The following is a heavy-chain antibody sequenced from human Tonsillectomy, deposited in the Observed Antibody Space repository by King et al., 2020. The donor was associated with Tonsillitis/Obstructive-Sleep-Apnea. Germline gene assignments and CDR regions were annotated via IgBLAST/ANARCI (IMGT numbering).Heavy chain of an antibody. D-gene: IGHD3-22*01. V-gene: IGHV4-59*08. CDR3: ARHPTYYYDSSGYRYGMDV. CDR1: GGSISSYY. J-gene: IGHJ6*02. Sequence: VQLQESGPGLVKPSETLSLTCTVPGGSISSYYWSWFRQPPGKGLEWIGYMYYSGSTNYNPSLKSRVTISVETSKNQFSLKVSSVTAADTAVYYCARHPTYYYDSSGYRYGMDVWGQGTTVTVSS. CDR2: MYYSGST.